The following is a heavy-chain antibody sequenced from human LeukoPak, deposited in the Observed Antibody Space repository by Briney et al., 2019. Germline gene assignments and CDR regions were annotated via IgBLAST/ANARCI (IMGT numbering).Heavy chain of an antibody. Sequence: PSETLSLTCTVSGGSISSYYWSWIRQPAGKGLEWIGRIYTSGSTNYNPPLKSRVTMSVDTSKNQFSLKLSSVTAADTAVYYCARAVLLWFGELNDAFDIWGQGTMVTVSS. V-gene: IGHV4-4*07. CDR1: GGSISSYY. D-gene: IGHD3-10*01. CDR3: ARAVLLWFGELNDAFDI. J-gene: IGHJ3*02. CDR2: IYTSGST.